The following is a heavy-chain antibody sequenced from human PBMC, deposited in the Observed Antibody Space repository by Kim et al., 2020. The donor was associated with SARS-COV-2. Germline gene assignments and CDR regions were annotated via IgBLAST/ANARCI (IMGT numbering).Heavy chain of an antibody. CDR3: ARGHYYDSSGYYYKFDY. Sequence: FQGRVTMTRNTSISTAYLELSSLRSEDTAVYYCARGHYYDSSGYYYKFDYWGQGTLVTVSS. V-gene: IGHV1-8*01. J-gene: IGHJ4*02. D-gene: IGHD3-22*01.